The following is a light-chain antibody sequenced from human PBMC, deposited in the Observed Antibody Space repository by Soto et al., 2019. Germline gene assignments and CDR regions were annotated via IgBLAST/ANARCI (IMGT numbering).Light chain of an antibody. CDR1: ESLLDSDDGNTY. J-gene: IGKJ4*01. Sequence: DIVMTQTPLSLPVTPVEPASISCGSSESLLDSDDGNTYLDWYLQKPGQSPQLLIYTVSYRASGVPDRFSGSGSGTDFTLKISRVEAEDVGVYYCMQRIEFPLTFGGGTKVDIK. CDR3: MQRIEFPLT. V-gene: IGKV2-40*01. CDR2: TVS.